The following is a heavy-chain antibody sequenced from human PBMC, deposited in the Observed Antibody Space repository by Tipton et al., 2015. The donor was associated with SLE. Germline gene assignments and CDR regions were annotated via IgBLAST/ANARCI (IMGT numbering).Heavy chain of an antibody. V-gene: IGHV4-38-2*02. CDR1: GYSISSGYY. CDR3: ARDTLAYFGY. CDR2: THHSGNT. Sequence: TLSLTCTVSGYSISSGYYWGWIRQPPGKGLERIMSTHHSGNTYYSPSLKSRMTISVDTSKNQFSLKLISVTAADTAVYYCARDTLAYFGYWGQGTLVTVSS. J-gene: IGHJ4*02.